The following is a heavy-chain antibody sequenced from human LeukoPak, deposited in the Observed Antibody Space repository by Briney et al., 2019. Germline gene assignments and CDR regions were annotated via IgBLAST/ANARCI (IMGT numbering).Heavy chain of an antibody. CDR1: GFTFSNYW. Sequence: HPGGSLRLSCIASGFTFSNYWMSRVRQAPGKGLEWVASIKEDGSDKYYLDSVKGRFTISRDNTKNSLYVQMSSLRAEDTAVYYCARLKDAVTIFDCWGQGILVTVSS. CDR2: IKEDGSDK. D-gene: IGHD4-17*01. CDR3: ARLKDAVTIFDC. V-gene: IGHV3-7*01. J-gene: IGHJ5*01.